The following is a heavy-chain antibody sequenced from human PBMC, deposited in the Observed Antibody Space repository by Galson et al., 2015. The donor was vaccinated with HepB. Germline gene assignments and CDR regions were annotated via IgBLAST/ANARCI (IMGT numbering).Heavy chain of an antibody. CDR2: VSGSGSNT. J-gene: IGHJ4*02. CDR3: AKDGGGWFTSGWYYFDY. CDR1: GFTFDNYA. V-gene: IGHV3-23*01. Sequence: SLRLSCAASGFTFDNYAMSWVRQAPGKGLEWVSSVSGSGSNTYYADSVKGRFTISRDNSKYTVYLQMNSLRAEDTAVYYCAKDGGGWFTSGWYYFDYWGRGALVTVSS. D-gene: IGHD6-19*01.